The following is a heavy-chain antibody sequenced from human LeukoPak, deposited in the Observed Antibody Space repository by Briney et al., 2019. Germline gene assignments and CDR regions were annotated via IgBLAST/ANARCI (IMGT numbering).Heavy chain of an antibody. D-gene: IGHD3-3*01. CDR1: HGSTSSYY. CDR3: ARGRITIFGVVTPHFDY. J-gene: IGHJ4*02. Sequence: SETLSLTCTVSHGSTSSYYWSWIRQPPGKGLEWIAYIHDSANTNYNPSLKSRVTISVDTSKNQFSLKLSSVTAADTAVYYCARGRITIFGVVTPHFDYWGQGNLVTVSS. V-gene: IGHV4-59*01. CDR2: IHDSANT.